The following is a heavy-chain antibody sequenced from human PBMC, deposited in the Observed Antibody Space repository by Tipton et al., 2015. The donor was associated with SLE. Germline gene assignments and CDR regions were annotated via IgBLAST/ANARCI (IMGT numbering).Heavy chain of an antibody. CDR3: AGGTYSLGNWFDP. D-gene: IGHD3-16*01. CDR1: GYTFTSYD. V-gene: IGHV1-8*01. J-gene: IGHJ5*02. CDR2: MNPNSGNT. Sequence: QLVQSGAEAKKPGASVKVSCKASGYTFTSYDINWVRQATGQGLEWMGWMNPNSGNTGYAQKFQGRVTMTRNTSISTAYMELSSLRSEATAVYYCAGGTYSLGNWFDPWGQGTLVTVPP.